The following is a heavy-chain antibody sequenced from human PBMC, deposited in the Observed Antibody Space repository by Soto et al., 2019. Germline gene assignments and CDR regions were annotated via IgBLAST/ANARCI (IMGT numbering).Heavy chain of an antibody. CDR2: INPSGGST. CDR3: ARAWGVVPAATTLQH. D-gene: IGHD2-2*01. V-gene: IGHV1-46*03. CDR1: GYTFTSYY. Sequence: ASVKVSCKASGYTFTSYYMHWVRQAPGQGLEWMGIINPSGGSTSYAQKFQGRVTMTRDTSTSTVYMELSSLRSEDTAVYYCARAWGVVPAATTLQHWGQGTLVTVSS. J-gene: IGHJ1*01.